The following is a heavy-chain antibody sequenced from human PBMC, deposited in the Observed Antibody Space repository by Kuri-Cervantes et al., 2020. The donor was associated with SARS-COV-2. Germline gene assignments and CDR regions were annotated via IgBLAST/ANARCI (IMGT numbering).Heavy chain of an antibody. CDR2: MYYSGST. J-gene: IGHJ4*02. CDR1: GDSIRSSY. CDR3: ARRVRPEITIFGVVITADYFDY. V-gene: IGHV4-59*08. D-gene: IGHD3-3*01. Sequence: GSLRLSCTVSGDSIRSSYWSWIRQPPGKGPEWIGYMYYSGSTNYNPSLKSRVTISLNTSKNHFTLRLNSVTAADTAVYYCARRVRPEITIFGVVITADYFDYWGQGTLVTVSS.